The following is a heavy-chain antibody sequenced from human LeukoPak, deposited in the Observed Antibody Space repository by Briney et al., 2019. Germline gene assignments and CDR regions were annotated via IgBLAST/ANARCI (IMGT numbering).Heavy chain of an antibody. Sequence: ASVKVSCKASGYMFTTYGISWVRQAPGQGLEWMGWNSAYNGNTNYAQKLQGRVTMTTDTSTSTAYMELRSLRSDDTAVYYCATVGVANWFDPWGQGTLVTVSS. D-gene: IGHD2-15*01. CDR3: ATVGVANWFDP. CDR1: GYMFTTYG. J-gene: IGHJ5*02. CDR2: NSAYNGNT. V-gene: IGHV1-18*01.